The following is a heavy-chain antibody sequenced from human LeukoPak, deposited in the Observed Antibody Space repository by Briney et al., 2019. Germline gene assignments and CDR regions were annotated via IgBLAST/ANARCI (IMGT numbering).Heavy chain of an antibody. CDR2: ISLAGQT. J-gene: IGHJ4*02. CDR1: GGSISGTNW. CDR3: SRESGPFCPFGY. V-gene: IGHV4-4*02. Sequence: TSGTLSLTCGVSGGSISGTNWWSWVRQPPGQGLEWIGEISLAGQTNYNPSLNGRVTMSLDKSSNQLSLHLTSVTAADTATYHCSRESGPFCPFGYWGQGTLVIVSS. D-gene: IGHD1-26*01.